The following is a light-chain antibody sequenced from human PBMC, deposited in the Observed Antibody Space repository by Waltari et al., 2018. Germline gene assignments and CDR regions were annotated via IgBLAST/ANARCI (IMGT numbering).Light chain of an antibody. J-gene: IGKJ3*01. CDR2: AAS. CDR3: QQYNSWPFT. Sequence: EKVMTQSPATLPLSPGARATLSCRASQSVSNHLAWYQQRPGQAPRLLIYAASSRAAGVPARFSGSGSGTEFTLTIDSLQSEDFAVYFCQQYNSWPFTFGPGTQVDIK. V-gene: IGKV3-15*01. CDR1: QSVSNH.